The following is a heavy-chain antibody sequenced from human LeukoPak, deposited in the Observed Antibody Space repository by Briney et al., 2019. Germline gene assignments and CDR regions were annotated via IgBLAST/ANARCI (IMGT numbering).Heavy chain of an antibody. D-gene: IGHD5/OR15-5a*01. CDR1: GFTFSRYT. CDR3: ARASTSVSNTYFHY. J-gene: IGHJ4*02. Sequence: GGSLRLSCAASGFTFSRYTMNWVRQAPGKGLEWVASVSSTSNYIYYGDSVRGRFTISRDNAKNSLYLQMNNLRAEDTSMYYCARASTSVSNTYFHYWGQGTLVTVSS. V-gene: IGHV3-21*01. CDR2: VSSTSNYI.